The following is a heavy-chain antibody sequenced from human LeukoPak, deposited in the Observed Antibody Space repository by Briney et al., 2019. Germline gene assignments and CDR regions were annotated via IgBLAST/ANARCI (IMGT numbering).Heavy chain of an antibody. CDR1: AFTFNNYE. CDR2: SSSGSSTI. J-gene: IGHJ4*02. CDR3: ARASLYDNSAYYLDY. Sequence: GGKLRLSCAAYAFTFNNYEMNWLRQAPGMELEGILYSSSGSSTIYYADSVKGRFTISRDNAKNSLYLQMNSLRAEDTALYYCARASLYDNSAYYLDYWGQGTLVTVSS. V-gene: IGHV3-48*03. D-gene: IGHD3-22*01.